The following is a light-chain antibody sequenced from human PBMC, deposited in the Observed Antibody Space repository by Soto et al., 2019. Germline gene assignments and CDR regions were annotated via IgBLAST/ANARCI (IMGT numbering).Light chain of an antibody. CDR3: LLSYGGPRV. CDR1: TGTVTSGHF. Sequence: QAVVTQEPSLTVSPGGTVTLTCGSSTGTVTSGHFPYWFQQKPGQAPRTLIYETSNRHSWTPARFSGSLLGDKAALTLSGAQPEDESDYCCLLSYGGPRVFGGGTKLTVL. J-gene: IGLJ2*01. V-gene: IGLV7-46*01. CDR2: ETS.